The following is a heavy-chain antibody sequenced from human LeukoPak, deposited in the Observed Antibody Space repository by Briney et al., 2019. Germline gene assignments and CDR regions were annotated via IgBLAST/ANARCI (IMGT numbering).Heavy chain of an antibody. J-gene: IGHJ4*02. CDR1: GYTFTSYD. V-gene: IGHV1-8*01. CDR2: MNANSGNT. D-gene: IGHD3-22*01. Sequence: SLKISCKASGYTFTSYDINWGRQATGQPLEWMGWMNANSGNTGYAQKFQGRGTMTRNTSISTAYMELSSLRSEDTAVYYCGGAYCNVSGGYLKGPHDSWGQRTLVTVSS. CDR3: GGAYCNVSGGYLKGPHDS.